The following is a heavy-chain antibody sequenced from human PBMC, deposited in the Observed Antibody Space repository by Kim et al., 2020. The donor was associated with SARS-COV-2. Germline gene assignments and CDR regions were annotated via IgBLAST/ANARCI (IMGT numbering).Heavy chain of an antibody. V-gene: IGHV3-73*01. D-gene: IGHD6-19*01. CDR3: TRVNPIAGGWYDAFD. J-gene: IGHJ3*02. Sequence: GGSLRLSCAASGFTLSGSTVHWVRQASGKGLEWVGRIRSKANSYATAYAASVKNRFTIPRDDSKNTAYPQMNSLKTEDTAVYYCTRVNPIAGGWYDAFD. CDR1: GFTLSGST. CDR2: IRSKANSYAT.